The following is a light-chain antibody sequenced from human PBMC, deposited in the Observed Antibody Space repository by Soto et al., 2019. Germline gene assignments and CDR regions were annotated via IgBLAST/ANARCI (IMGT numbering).Light chain of an antibody. Sequence: QSVLTQPRSVSGSPGQSVTISCTGSSSDVGGYSYVSWYQHHPGKAPKLMIYDVSKRPTGVPDRFSGSKSGNTASLTISGLQAEDEADYYCCSYAGASTYVFATGTKVTVL. CDR2: DVS. V-gene: IGLV2-11*01. CDR1: SSDVGGYSY. CDR3: CSYAGASTYV. J-gene: IGLJ1*01.